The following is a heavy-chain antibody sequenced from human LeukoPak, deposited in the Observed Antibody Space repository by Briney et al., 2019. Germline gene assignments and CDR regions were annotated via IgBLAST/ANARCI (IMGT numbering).Heavy chain of an antibody. Sequence: GGSLRLSCAASGFTFSSYSMNWVRQAPGKGLEWVSYISSRSRTIYYADSVKGRFTISRDNAKNTLYLQMNSLRVEDTAIYYCARGGSCSGGNCKYTRKEIDYWGQGTLVTVSS. CDR3: ARGGSCSGGNCKYTRKEIDY. J-gene: IGHJ4*02. D-gene: IGHD2-15*01. V-gene: IGHV3-48*04. CDR2: ISSRSRTI. CDR1: GFTFSSYS.